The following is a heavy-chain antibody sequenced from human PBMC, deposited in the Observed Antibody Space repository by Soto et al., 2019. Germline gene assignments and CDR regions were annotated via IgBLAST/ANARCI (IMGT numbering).Heavy chain of an antibody. CDR3: ARQRGNYFDY. CDR2: IYYTGST. V-gene: IGHV4-59*01. CDR1: GDSISTFY. J-gene: IGHJ4*02. Sequence: SETLSLTCTVSGDSISTFYWSWIRQPPGKGLEWIGYIYYTGSTNYNPSPKSRVTMSVDTSKKQFSLKLTSVNAADTAVYYCARQRGNYFDYWGQGSLVTVSS. D-gene: IGHD3-10*01.